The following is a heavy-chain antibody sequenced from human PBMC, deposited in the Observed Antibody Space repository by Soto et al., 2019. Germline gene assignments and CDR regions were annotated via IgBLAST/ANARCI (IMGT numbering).Heavy chain of an antibody. Sequence: EVQLVESGGGRAKPGGSLRLSCAASGFTFSDYSMNWVRQAPGKGLEWVSSISSASSYIYYADSVEGRFTISRENAENSLYLHMTSLSGEDTAVYYCARSVSPLGSAGIYYGAQYGMDVWGQGTTVTVSS. J-gene: IGHJ6*02. CDR3: ARSVSPLGSAGIYYGAQYGMDV. D-gene: IGHD3-10*01. CDR2: ISSASSYI. CDR1: GFTFSDYS. V-gene: IGHV3-21*01.